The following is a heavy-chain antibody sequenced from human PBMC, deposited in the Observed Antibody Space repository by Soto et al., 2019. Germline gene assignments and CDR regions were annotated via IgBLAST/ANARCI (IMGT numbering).Heavy chain of an antibody. D-gene: IGHD2-2*01. Sequence: QVQLLESGPEVVKPSETLSLTCSVSGGSITSDYWSWIRLAPGKGLEWVGHIYYSAYSGNTKYNPALKSRVTISIDTSRNQLSLRLTSVTAADTAVYYCARGRHCISARCSGHPNIWFDPWGQGNLVTVSS. CDR2: IYYSAYSGNT. J-gene: IGHJ5*02. CDR3: ARGRHCISARCSGHPNIWFDP. CDR1: GGSITSDY. V-gene: IGHV4-59*01.